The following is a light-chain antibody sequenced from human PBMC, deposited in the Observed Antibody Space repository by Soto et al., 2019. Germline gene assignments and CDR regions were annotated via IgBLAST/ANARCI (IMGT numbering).Light chain of an antibody. CDR1: SSNIGAGYD. V-gene: IGLV1-40*01. CDR3: QSYDSSLSVV. Sequence: QSVLTQPPSVSGAPGQRVPISCTGSSSNIGAGYDVHWYQPPPGTAPKLLMYGNSNRPSGVPDRFSGSKSGTSASLAITKLQAEDEADYYCQSYDSSLSVVFGGGTKVTV. J-gene: IGLJ2*01. CDR2: GNS.